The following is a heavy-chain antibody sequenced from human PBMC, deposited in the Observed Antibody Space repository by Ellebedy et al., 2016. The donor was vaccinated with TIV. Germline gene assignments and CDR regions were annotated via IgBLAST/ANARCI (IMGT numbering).Heavy chain of an antibody. J-gene: IGHJ4*02. CDR1: GITFSHAW. CDR2: IKSKSDGGTA. Sequence: GESLKISCAASGITFSHAWMTWVRQAPGKGLEWVGRIKSKSDGGTADYVAPVKGRFSISRDDSKDTLFLQMNSLKTEDSAVYYCTTVNPITGTTFDYWGQGTLVTVSS. D-gene: IGHD1-20*01. V-gene: IGHV3-15*01. CDR3: TTVNPITGTTFDY.